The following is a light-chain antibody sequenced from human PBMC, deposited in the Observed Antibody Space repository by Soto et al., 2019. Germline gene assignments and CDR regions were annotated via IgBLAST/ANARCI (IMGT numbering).Light chain of an antibody. V-gene: IGKV3-20*01. CDR3: QKYGNFWT. J-gene: IGKJ1*01. Sequence: EVELTQSPGAVSLSPGERATLSCRASQNVSSNLLVWYQQHPGQAPRLLIYGASSRATGIPDRFSGSGSGTDFSLTTRRLEPDDFAVYYCQKYGNFWTFCQGAKVAIK. CDR2: GAS. CDR1: QNVSSNL.